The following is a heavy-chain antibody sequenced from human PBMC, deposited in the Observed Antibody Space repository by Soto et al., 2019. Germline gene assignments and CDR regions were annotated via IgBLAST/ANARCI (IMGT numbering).Heavy chain of an antibody. D-gene: IGHD4-4*01. V-gene: IGHV4-59*01. CDR2: IDYIGNT. CDR1: DDSIGSDY. CDR3: ASMVDNYVNRNLFDP. Sequence: SGNPELTCTVSDDSIGSDYWSWIRQPPGKGLEWLGNIDYIGNTNYNPSLKSRVTMSIDTSKNRFSLKLASVTTADTAVYYCASMVDNYVNRNLFDPCGQGTLVTVYS. J-gene: IGHJ5*02.